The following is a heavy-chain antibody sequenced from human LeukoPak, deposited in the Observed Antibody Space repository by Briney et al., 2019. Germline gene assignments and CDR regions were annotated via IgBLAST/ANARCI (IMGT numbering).Heavy chain of an antibody. CDR1: EFPFSTYA. CDR2: IDASGSDT. D-gene: IGHD1-14*01. J-gene: IGHJ4*02. Sequence: AGGSLRLSCEVSEFPFSTYAMAWVRQAPGQGLEWVSAIDASGSDTYYTDSVKGRFTISRDNSKNTVYLQMNSPRAEDTAVYYCADYRKPQGLDYWGQGTLVTVSS. CDR3: ADYRKPQGLDY. V-gene: IGHV3-23*01.